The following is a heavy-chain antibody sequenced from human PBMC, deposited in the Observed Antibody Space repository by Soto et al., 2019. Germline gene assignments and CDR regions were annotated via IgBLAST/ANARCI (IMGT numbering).Heavy chain of an antibody. CDR1: GFTFSSYG. CDR3: ATAYYYYDSSGYLGRWAFDI. CDR2: ISYDGSNK. Sequence: GGSLRLSCAASGFTFSSYGMHWVRQAPGKGLEWVAVISYDGSNKYYADSVKGRFTISRDNSKNTLYLQMNSLRAEDTAVYYCATAYYYYDSSGYLGRWAFDIWGQGTMVTVSS. D-gene: IGHD3-22*01. V-gene: IGHV3-30*03. J-gene: IGHJ3*02.